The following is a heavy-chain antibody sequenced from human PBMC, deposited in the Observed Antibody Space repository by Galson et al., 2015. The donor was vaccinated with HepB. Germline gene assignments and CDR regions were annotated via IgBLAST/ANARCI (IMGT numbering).Heavy chain of an antibody. CDR1: GFTFTSSA. CDR3: ARWTYSNYQDGMDV. Sequence: SVKVSCKASGFTFTSSAVHWVRQAPGQGLEWMGIINPSGGSTSYAQKFQGRVTMTRDTSTSTVYMELSSLRSEDTAAYYCARWTYSNYQDGMDVWGQGTTVTVSS. V-gene: IGHV1-46*01. D-gene: IGHD4-11*01. CDR2: INPSGGST. J-gene: IGHJ6*02.